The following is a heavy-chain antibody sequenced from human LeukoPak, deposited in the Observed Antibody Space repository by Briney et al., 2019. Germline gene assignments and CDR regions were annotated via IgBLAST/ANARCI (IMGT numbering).Heavy chain of an antibody. CDR3: AKVVYDSSGDGGDCYGMDV. CDR1: GFTFDDYA. D-gene: IGHD3-22*01. Sequence: GGSLRLSCAASGFTFDDYAMHWVRQAPGKGLEWVSGISWNSGSIGYADSVKGRFTISRDNAKNSLYLQMNSLRAEDTALYYCAKVVYDSSGDGGDCYGMDVWGQGTTVTVSS. V-gene: IGHV3-9*01. J-gene: IGHJ6*02. CDR2: ISWNSGSI.